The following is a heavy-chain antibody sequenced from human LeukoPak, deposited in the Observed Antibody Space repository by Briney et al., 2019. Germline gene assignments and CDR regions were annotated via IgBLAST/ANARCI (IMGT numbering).Heavy chain of an antibody. D-gene: IGHD6-13*01. V-gene: IGHV3-30*18. CDR1: GFTFSSYG. CDR3: AKDGGIAMHYYYMDV. J-gene: IGHJ6*03. CDR2: ISYDGSNK. Sequence: GGSLRLSCAASGFTFSSYGMHWVRQAPGKGLEWVAVISYDGSNKYYADSVKGRFTISRDNSKNTLYLQMNSLRAEDTAVYYCAKDGGIAMHYYYMDVWGKGTTVTVSS.